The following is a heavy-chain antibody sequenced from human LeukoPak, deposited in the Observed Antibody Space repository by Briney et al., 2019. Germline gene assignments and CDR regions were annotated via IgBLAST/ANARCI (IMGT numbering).Heavy chain of an antibody. V-gene: IGHV3-23*01. CDR2: ISVSGGST. D-gene: IGHD3-3*01. Sequence: PGGSLRLSCAASGFTFSSCAMSWVRQAPGKGLEWVSAISVSGGSTYYADSAKGRFTTSTDNSQNTLYLQMNSLRAEHTPVYYCAKRPTDFWSGYSPFDYWGQGTLVTVSS. J-gene: IGHJ4*02. CDR1: GFTFSSCA. CDR3: AKRPTDFWSGYSPFDY.